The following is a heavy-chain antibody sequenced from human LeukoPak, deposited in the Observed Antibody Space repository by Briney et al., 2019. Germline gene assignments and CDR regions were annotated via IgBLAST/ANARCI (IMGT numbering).Heavy chain of an antibody. V-gene: IGHV3-7*03. D-gene: IGHD2-2*01. Sequence: GGSLRLSCAASGFTFSSYWMSWVRQAPGKGLEWVANIKQDGSEKYYVDSVKGRFTISRDNAKNSLYLQMNSLRAEDTAVYYCARVPTCLGYCGSTRDYYFDYWGQGTLVTVSS. CDR3: ARVPTCLGYCGSTRDYYFDY. CDR1: GFTFSSYW. CDR2: IKQDGSEK. J-gene: IGHJ4*02.